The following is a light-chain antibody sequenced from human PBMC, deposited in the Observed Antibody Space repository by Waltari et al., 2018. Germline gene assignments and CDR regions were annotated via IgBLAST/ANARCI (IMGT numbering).Light chain of an antibody. Sequence: EIVMTQSPVTLSVSPGERATLSCRASQSVTSNLAWYQQKPGQAPRLLIDGASTRATGIPARFSGSGSGTEFTLTISSVQSDDFAVYYCQHYNNWPPWTFGQGTKVEIK. V-gene: IGKV3-15*01. CDR3: QHYNNWPPWT. J-gene: IGKJ1*01. CDR2: GAS. CDR1: QSVTSN.